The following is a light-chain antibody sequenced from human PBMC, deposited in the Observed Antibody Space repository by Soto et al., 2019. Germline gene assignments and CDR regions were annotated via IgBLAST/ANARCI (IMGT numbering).Light chain of an antibody. CDR1: QSVAYTY. Sequence: EIVLTQSPATLSLSPGERSTLSFRSSQSVAYTYLAWFQQKPGQAPRLLIYGASNRATGIPDRFSGSGSGTDFTLTISRLEPEDFAVYYCQQYGTSPFTFGPGTKVDI. J-gene: IGKJ3*01. CDR3: QQYGTSPFT. V-gene: IGKV3-20*01. CDR2: GAS.